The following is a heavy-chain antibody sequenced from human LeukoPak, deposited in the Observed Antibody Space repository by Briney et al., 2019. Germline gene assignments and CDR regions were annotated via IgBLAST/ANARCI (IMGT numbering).Heavy chain of an antibody. J-gene: IGHJ3*02. D-gene: IGHD1-14*01. Sequence: SGTLSLTCAVSGGSISSSNWWSWVRQPPGKGLEWSGEIYHSGSTNYNPSLKSRVTISVDKSKNQFSLKLSSVTAADTAVYYCASPTESKTDDAFDIWGQGTMDTVSS. CDR1: GGSISSSNW. V-gene: IGHV4-4*02. CDR2: IYHSGST. CDR3: ASPTESKTDDAFDI.